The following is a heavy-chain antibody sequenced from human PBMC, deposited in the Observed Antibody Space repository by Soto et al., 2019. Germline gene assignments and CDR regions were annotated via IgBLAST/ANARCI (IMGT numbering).Heavy chain of an antibody. CDR3: ARFRDCSGSRCYPSFGFDI. CDR2: ITPYNGNT. V-gene: IGHV1-18*01. CDR1: GYNFSTHG. D-gene: IGHD2-2*01. Sequence: QVQLVQSGVEVKKPGASVKVSCKASGYNFSTHGLTWVRQAPGQGLEWMGWITPYNGNTNYAQNFQGRGTMSSDTSTKSGFMEVRSLRPDDAAVYFCARFRDCSGSRCYPSFGFDIWSQGTMVTVAS. J-gene: IGHJ3*02.